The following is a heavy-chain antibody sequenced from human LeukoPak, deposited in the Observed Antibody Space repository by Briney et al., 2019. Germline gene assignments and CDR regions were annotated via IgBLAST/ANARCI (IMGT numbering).Heavy chain of an antibody. CDR1: GGSFSGYY. D-gene: IGHD3-22*01. CDR2: INHSGST. CDR3: ARERDDSSGYYLEAY. V-gene: IGHV4-34*01. J-gene: IGHJ4*02. Sequence: SETLSLTCAVYGGSFSGYYWSWIRQPPGKGLEWIGEINHSGSTNYNPSLKRRVTISVDTSKNQFSLKLSSVTAADTAVYYCARERDDSSGYYLEAYWGQGTLVTVSS.